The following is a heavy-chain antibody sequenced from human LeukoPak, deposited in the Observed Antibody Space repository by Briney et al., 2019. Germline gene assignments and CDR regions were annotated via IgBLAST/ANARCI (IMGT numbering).Heavy chain of an antibody. J-gene: IGHJ1*01. CDR1: GFAFSSYA. V-gene: IGHV3-23*01. D-gene: IGHD3-22*01. CDR2: ISGSGGST. CDR3: AIRITMIVVVISDDADYFQH. Sequence: GGSLRLSCAASGFAFSSYAMSWVRQAPGQGLEWVSAISGSGGSTYYADSVKGRFTISRDNSKNTLYLQMNSLRAEDTAVYYCAIRITMIVVVISDDADYFQHWGQGTLVTVSS.